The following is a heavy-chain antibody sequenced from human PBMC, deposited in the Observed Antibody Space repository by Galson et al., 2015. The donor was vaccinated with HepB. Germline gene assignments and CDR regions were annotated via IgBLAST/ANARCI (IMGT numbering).Heavy chain of an antibody. CDR1: GFTFSYSN. CDR2: IGTTI. CDR3: ARVRVVVAATQDYYYYYMDF. J-gene: IGHJ6*03. V-gene: IGHV3-48*01. D-gene: IGHD2-15*01. Sequence: SLRLSCAASGFTFSYSNMNWVRQAPGKGLEWVSHIGTTIDYSDSVKGRFTISRDNAKNSLYLQMNSLRVEDTAVYYCARVRVVVAATQDYYYYYMDFWGKGTTVIVSS.